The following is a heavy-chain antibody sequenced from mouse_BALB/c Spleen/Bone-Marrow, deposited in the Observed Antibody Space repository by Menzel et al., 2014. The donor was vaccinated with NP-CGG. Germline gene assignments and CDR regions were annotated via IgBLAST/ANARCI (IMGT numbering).Heavy chain of an antibody. J-gene: IGHJ2*01. V-gene: IGHV14-3*02. D-gene: IGHD2-4*01. CDR3: ALYYDYDVGY. CDR2: IDPANGNT. Sequence: VQLKESGAELVKPGASVKLSCTASGFNIKDTYMHWVKQRPEQGLEWIGRIDPANGNTKYDPKFQGKATITADTSSNTAYLQLSSQTSEDTAVYYCALYYDYDVGYWGQGTTLTVSS. CDR1: GFNIKDTY.